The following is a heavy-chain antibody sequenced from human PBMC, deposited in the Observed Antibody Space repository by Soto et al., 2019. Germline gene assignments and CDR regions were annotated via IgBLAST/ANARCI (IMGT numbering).Heavy chain of an antibody. J-gene: IGHJ4*02. CDR1: GYTFRNFG. V-gene: IGHV1-18*01. CDR3: ARENSYCDY. Sequence: QIQLLQSGAEVKKPGASVKVTCKASGYTFRNFGISWVRQAPGQGLEWMGWISDYNANANYAQKLQGRLTMTADTSTSTAYMELRSLRSDDTALYYWARENSYCDYWGQGTLVTVSS. CDR2: ISDYNANA.